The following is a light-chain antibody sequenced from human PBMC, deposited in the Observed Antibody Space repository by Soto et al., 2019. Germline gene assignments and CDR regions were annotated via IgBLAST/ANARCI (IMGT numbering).Light chain of an antibody. CDR2: GNS. V-gene: IGLV1-40*01. CDR3: QSYGSSLSDV. CDR1: SSNIGAGYD. Sequence: QSVLTQPPSVSGAPGQRVTISCTGSSSNIGAGYDVHWYQQLPGTDPKLLIYGNSNRPSGVPDRFSGSKSGTSASLAITGLQAEDEADYYCQSYGSSLSDVFGTGTKVTVL. J-gene: IGLJ1*01.